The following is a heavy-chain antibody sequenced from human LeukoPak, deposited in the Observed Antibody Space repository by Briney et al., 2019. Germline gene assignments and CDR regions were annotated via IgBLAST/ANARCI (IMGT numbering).Heavy chain of an antibody. V-gene: IGHV4-39*01. CDR1: GGSISSSNYY. Sequence: PSETLSLTCTVSGGSISSSNYYWGWIRQPPGRGLTWIGGLYYTGSTYYNPSLKSRVTISVDTSKNQFSLKLSSVTAADTAVYYCARHPRRDAYTHCHYGAQGTRVTVPT. D-gene: IGHD5-24*01. CDR2: LYYTGST. CDR3: ARHPRRDAYTHCHY. J-gene: IGHJ4*02.